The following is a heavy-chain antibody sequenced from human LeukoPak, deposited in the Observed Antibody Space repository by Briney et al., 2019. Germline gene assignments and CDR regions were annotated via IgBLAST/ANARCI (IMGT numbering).Heavy chain of an antibody. CDR3: ARHSYDILTGYHFDY. CDR2: IYTSGST. D-gene: IGHD3-9*01. J-gene: IGHJ4*02. V-gene: IGHV4-4*07. CDR1: GGSISSYY. Sequence: SETLSLTCTVSGGSISSYYWSWIRQPAGKGLEWIGRIYTSGSTNYNPSLKSRVTISVDKSKNQFSLKLSSVTAADTAVYYCARHSYDILTGYHFDYWGQGTLVTVSS.